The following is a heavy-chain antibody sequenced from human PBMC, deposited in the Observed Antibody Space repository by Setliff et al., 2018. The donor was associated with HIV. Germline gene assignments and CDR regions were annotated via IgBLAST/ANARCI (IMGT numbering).Heavy chain of an antibody. CDR3: ARWMTSRINRRHLRGDWFDP. Sequence: SETLSLTCAVSGYSIRSGYYWGWIRQSPGKGLEWIGSIFHSGSTYTSPSLRSRVTMSVDTSKNQFSLNLNSVTAADTAVYYCARWMTSRINRRHLRGDWFDPWGQGSLVPVSS. J-gene: IGHJ5*02. CDR2: IFHSGST. V-gene: IGHV4-38-2*01. D-gene: IGHD1-1*01. CDR1: GYSIRSGYY.